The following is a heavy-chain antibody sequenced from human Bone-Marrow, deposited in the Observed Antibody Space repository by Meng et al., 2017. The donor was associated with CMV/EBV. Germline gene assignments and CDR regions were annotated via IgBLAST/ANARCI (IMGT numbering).Heavy chain of an antibody. Sequence: ASVKVSCKASGGTFGTYGMSWVRQAPGQGLEWMGWINPNSGGTNYAQKFQGRVTMTRDTSISTAYMELSRLRSDDTAVYYCARPNYNYDSSGYFDYWGQGTLVTVSS. CDR2: INPNSGGT. V-gene: IGHV1-2*02. J-gene: IGHJ4*02. CDR3: ARPNYNYDSSGYFDY. D-gene: IGHD3-22*01. CDR1: GGTFGTYG.